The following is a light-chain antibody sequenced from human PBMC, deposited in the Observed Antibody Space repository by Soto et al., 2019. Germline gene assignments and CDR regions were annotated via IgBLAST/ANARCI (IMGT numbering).Light chain of an antibody. CDR3: QHYNHWLWT. J-gene: IGKJ1*01. Sequence: DIVMTQSPATLSVSPGERATLSCRASQSVKSNLAWYQQKPGQAPRLLIYGASTRATGIPARFSGSGSGTEFTLTISSLRSEDSAVYYCQHYNHWLWTFGQGTKVDIK. V-gene: IGKV3-15*01. CDR2: GAS. CDR1: QSVKSN.